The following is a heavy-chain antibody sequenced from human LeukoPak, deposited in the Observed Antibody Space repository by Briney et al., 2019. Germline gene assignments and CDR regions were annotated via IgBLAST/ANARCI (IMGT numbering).Heavy chain of an antibody. CDR2: IYPSDSVT. J-gene: IGHJ1*01. V-gene: IGHV5-51*01. D-gene: IGHD3-22*01. Sequence: GESLEISFKGSGYNFISYWIAWVRKMPGKGLEWMGIIYPSDSVTRYSPYFQGQVTISADKSISTAYLQWSSLKATDTAMYYCVREDYYNSGGHWGEGTVDPVSS. CDR1: GYNFISYW. CDR3: VREDYYNSGGH.